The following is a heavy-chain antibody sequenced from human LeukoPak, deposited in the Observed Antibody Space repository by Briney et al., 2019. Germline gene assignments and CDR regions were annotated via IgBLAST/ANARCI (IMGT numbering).Heavy chain of an antibody. J-gene: IGHJ4*02. Sequence: PSETLSLTCTVSGGSISSSSYYWGGIRQPPGKGLEWIGSIYHSGSTYYNPSLKSRVTISVDTSKNQFSLKLSSVTAADTAVYYCARDLSYDFWSGYYFDYWGQGTLVTVSS. CDR1: GGSISSSSYY. D-gene: IGHD3-3*01. CDR3: ARDLSYDFWSGYYFDY. CDR2: IYHSGST. V-gene: IGHV4-39*07.